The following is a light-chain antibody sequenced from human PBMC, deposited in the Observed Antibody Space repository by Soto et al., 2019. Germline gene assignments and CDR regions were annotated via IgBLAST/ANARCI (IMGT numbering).Light chain of an antibody. V-gene: IGLV1-44*01. Sequence: SVLTQPPSASGTPGQRVTISCSGSSSNIGSNTVNWYQQVPGTAPKYVIYTNNQRPSGVPARFSGSQSGTSASLAISGLQSEDEAVYYCAAWDDTLNGQVFGGGTKVTVL. J-gene: IGLJ3*02. CDR2: TNN. CDR1: SSNIGSNT. CDR3: AAWDDTLNGQV.